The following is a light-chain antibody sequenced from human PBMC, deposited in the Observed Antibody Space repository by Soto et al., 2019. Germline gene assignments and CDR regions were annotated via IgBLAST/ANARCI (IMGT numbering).Light chain of an antibody. Sequence: EIVLTQSPGTLSLSPGERATLSCRANKTVSNSYLAWYQQKPGQAPRLLIYAATSRTSGIPDRFSGSGSGTDFTLTISRLEPEDFAVYYCLQYAGSSCTFGQGARLDIK. CDR2: AAT. CDR1: KTVSNSY. J-gene: IGKJ2*02. V-gene: IGKV3-20*01. CDR3: LQYAGSSCT.